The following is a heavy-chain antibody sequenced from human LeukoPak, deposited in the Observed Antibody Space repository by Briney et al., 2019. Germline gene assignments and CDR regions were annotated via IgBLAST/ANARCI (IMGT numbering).Heavy chain of an antibody. D-gene: IGHD4/OR15-4a*01. CDR2: ISYDGSNK. J-gene: IGHJ4*02. Sequence: GGSLRLSCAASGFTFSSYSMHWVRQAPGKGLEWVAVISYDGSNKYYADSVKGRFTISRDNSKNTLYLQMNSLRAEDTAVYYCARRAGAYSHPYDYWGQGTLVTVSS. CDR3: ARRAGAYSHPYDY. V-gene: IGHV3-30*03. CDR1: GFTFSSYS.